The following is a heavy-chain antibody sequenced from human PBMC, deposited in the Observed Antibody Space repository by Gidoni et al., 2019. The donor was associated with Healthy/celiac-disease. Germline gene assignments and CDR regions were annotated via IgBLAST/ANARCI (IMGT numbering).Heavy chain of an antibody. CDR1: GFTFSDYY. V-gene: IGHV3-11*06. D-gene: IGHD2-8*01. CDR2: SSSSSSYT. CDR3: ARYHGVGYYYYYGMDV. Sequence: QVQLVQSGAGLVKPAGSLRLSCAASGFTFSDYYMSWIRQSPGKGREWVSYSSSSSSYTNYADSVKGRFTISRDNAKNSLYLQMNSLRAEDTAVYYCARYHGVGYYYYYGMDVWGQGTTVTVSS. J-gene: IGHJ6*02.